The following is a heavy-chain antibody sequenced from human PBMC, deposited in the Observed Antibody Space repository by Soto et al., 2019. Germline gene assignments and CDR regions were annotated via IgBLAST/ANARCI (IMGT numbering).Heavy chain of an antibody. D-gene: IGHD3-9*01. CDR1: GGSISSYY. CDR3: ARTYYDILTGYYTDWFDP. J-gene: IGHJ5*02. Sequence: PSETLSLTCTVSGGSISSYYWSWIRQPPGKGLEWIGYIYYSGSTNYNPSLKSRVTISVDTSKNQFSLKLSSVTAADTAVYYFARTYYDILTGYYTDWFDPWGQGTLVTVSS. V-gene: IGHV4-59*01. CDR2: IYYSGST.